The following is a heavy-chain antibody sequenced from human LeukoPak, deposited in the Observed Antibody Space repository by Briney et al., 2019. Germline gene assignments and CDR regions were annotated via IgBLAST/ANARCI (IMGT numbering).Heavy chain of an antibody. J-gene: IGHJ4*02. CDR2: MSGGGLST. Sequence: GGSLRLSCGAPDSNIGTYAVTWVRQVPGKGLEWVSSMSGGGLSTYYARSVKGRFTICRDTSKNTFYLEMNSLGADDTALYYCAKDRISGQGGAARILDYWGQGILVTASS. CDR1: DSNIGTYA. D-gene: IGHD6-6*01. CDR3: AKDRISGQGGAARILDY. V-gene: IGHV3-23*01.